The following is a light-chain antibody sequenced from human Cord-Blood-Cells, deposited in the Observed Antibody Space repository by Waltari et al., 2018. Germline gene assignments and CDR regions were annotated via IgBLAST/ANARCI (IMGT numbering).Light chain of an antibody. J-gene: IGKJ1*01. CDR1: QGISSY. CDR2: AAS. Sequence: DIQLTQSPSFLSASVGDRVTITCRASQGISSYLAWYQQKPGKAPKLLIYAASTLQSEVPSRFSGSGSGTEFTLTISSLQPEDFATYYCQQLNSYPQTFGQGTKVEIK. CDR3: QQLNSYPQT. V-gene: IGKV1-9*01.